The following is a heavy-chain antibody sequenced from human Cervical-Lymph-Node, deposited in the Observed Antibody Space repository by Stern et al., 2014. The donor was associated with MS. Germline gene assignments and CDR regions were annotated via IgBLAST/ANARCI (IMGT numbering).Heavy chain of an antibody. CDR3: AREDYGDYVFYDY. J-gene: IGHJ4*02. Sequence: VQLVESGGGLVQPGGSLRLSCAASGFTFSSYWMHWVRQAPGKGLVWVSRINSDGSSTSYADSVKGRFTISRDNAKNTLYLQMNSLRAEDTAVYYCAREDYGDYVFYDYWGQGTLVTVSS. CDR2: INSDGSST. CDR1: GFTFSSYW. D-gene: IGHD4-17*01. V-gene: IGHV3-74*02.